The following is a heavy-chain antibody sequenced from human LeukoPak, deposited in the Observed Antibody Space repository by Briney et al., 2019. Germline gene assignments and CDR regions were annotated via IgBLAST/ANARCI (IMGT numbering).Heavy chain of an antibody. V-gene: IGHV4-4*09. J-gene: IGHJ3*02. CDR3: AAITGTKSGALDI. CDR1: GGSISSYY. Sequence: PSETLSLTCTVSGGSISSYYWSWLRQPPGKGLEWIGYIYNCGSTSYSPSLKSRVTISVDTSKNQFSLKLSSVTAADTAVYYCAAITGTKSGALDIWGRGTMVTVSS. D-gene: IGHD1-7*01. CDR2: IYNCGST.